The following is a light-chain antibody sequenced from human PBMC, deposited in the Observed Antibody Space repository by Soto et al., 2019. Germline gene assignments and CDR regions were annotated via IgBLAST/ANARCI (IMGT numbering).Light chain of an antibody. CDR2: GAS. CDR3: QQYNNWPLT. J-gene: IGKJ4*01. V-gene: IGKV3-15*01. Sequence: EIVMTQSPATLSVSPGKRATLSSRASQSVSINLAWYQQKPGQAPRLLIYGASTRATGIPARFSGSGSGTEFTVTISSLQSEDFAVYYCQQYNNWPLTFGGGTKVEIK. CDR1: QSVSIN.